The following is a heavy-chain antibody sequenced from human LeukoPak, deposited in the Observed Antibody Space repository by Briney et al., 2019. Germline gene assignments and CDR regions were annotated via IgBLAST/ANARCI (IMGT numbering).Heavy chain of an antibody. CDR3: ARGAPGSSWGY. Sequence: SETLSLTCTVSVDSISSYYWSWIRQSPGKGLEWIGYIYYSGSTYYNPSLTSRVTISVDTSKNQFSLRLTSVTAADTAVYYCARGAPGSSWGYWGQGTLVTVSS. D-gene: IGHD6-13*01. CDR1: VDSISSYY. CDR2: IYYSGST. J-gene: IGHJ4*02. V-gene: IGHV4-59*08.